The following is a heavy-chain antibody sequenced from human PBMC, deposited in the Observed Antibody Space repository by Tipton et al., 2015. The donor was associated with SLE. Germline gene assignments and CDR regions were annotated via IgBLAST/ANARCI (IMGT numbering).Heavy chain of an antibody. CDR2: ISYDGSNK. V-gene: IGHV3-30*04. CDR1: GFTFSSYA. CDR3: ARDLIIMLQGVTSFDY. D-gene: IGHD3-10*01. Sequence: SLRLSCAASGFTFSSYAMHWVRQAPGKGLEWVAVISYDGSNKNYADPVKGRFTISRDNSKNTLYLQMNSLRAEDTAVYYCARDLIIMLQGVTSFDYWGQGTLVTVSS. J-gene: IGHJ4*02.